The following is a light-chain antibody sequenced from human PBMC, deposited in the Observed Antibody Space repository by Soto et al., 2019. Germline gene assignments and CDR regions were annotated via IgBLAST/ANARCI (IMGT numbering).Light chain of an antibody. V-gene: IGKV3-20*01. J-gene: IGKJ5*01. CDR2: GAS. CDR1: QSVSSSY. Sequence: EIMLWQAPGTLSLSPGERATLSCRARQSVSSSYLAWYQQKPGQAPRLLIYGASSRTAGIPDRFSGSGSGTDFTLTISRLEPEDFAVYYCQQYGSSPPITFGQGTRLEI. CDR3: QQYGSSPPIT.